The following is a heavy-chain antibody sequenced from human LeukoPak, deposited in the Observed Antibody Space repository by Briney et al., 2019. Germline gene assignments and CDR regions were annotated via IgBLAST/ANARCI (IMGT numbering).Heavy chain of an antibody. D-gene: IGHD3-10*01. Sequence: SETLSLTCTVSGYSISSGYYWGWIRQPPGKGLEWIGSIYHSGSTYYNPSLKSRVTISVDTSKNQFSLKLSSVTAADTAVYYCARVPYYGSGSYYLDPWGQGTLVTVSS. CDR2: IYHSGST. CDR1: GYSISSGYY. CDR3: ARVPYYGSGSYYLDP. V-gene: IGHV4-38-2*02. J-gene: IGHJ5*02.